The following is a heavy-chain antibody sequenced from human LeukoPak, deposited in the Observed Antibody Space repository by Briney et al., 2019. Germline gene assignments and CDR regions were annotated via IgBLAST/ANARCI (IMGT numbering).Heavy chain of an antibody. Sequence: SQTLSLSCSVSGGSIRSDSDYWSWIRQPAGKGLEWVGRIYTSGYTNYNPSLKSRVTISVDPSKNQFSLKMRSVTAADTAVYYCARDRREGHNILSWGSMTNDYYYMDVWGKGTTVIVSS. CDR1: GGSIRSDSDY. V-gene: IGHV4-61*02. D-gene: IGHD3-16*02. CDR2: IYTSGYT. CDR3: ARDRREGHNILSWGSMTNDYYYMDV. J-gene: IGHJ6*03.